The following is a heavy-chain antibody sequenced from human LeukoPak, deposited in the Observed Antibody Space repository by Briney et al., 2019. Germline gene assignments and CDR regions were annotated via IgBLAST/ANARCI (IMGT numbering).Heavy chain of an antibody. V-gene: IGHV3-74*01. J-gene: IGHJ2*01. CDR1: GFTFSNYW. CDR3: ARVKRGYSYGYGLGVFDL. Sequence: GGSLRLSCAASGFTFSNYWMHWVRQAPGKGLVWVSRINSDGINTSYADSVKGRFTISRDNAKNSLYLQMNSLRAEDTALYYCARVKRGYSYGYGLGVFDLWGRGTLVTVSS. D-gene: IGHD5-18*01. CDR2: INSDGINT.